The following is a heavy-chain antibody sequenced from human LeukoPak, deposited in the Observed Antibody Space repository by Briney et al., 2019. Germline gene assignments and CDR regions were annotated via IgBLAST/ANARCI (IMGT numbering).Heavy chain of an antibody. CDR1: GYSISSGYY. J-gene: IGHJ3*02. CDR3: ARGNDILTGCAFDI. V-gene: IGHV4-38-2*01. Sequence: SETLSLTCAVSGYSISSGYYWGWIRQPPGKGLEWIGSIYHSGSTYYNPSLKSRVTISVDTSKNQSSLKLSSVTAADTAVYYCARGNDILTGCAFDIWGQGTMVTVSS. D-gene: IGHD3-9*01. CDR2: IYHSGST.